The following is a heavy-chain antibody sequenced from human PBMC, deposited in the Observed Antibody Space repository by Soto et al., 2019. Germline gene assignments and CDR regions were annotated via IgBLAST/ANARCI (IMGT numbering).Heavy chain of an antibody. J-gene: IGHJ6*02. CDR3: ARDEMRFSWGYGMDV. V-gene: IGHV3-30-3*01. CDR1: GFTFSSYA. Sequence: QVQLVESGGGVVQPGRSLRLSCAASGFTFSSYAMHWVRQAPGKGLEWVAVISYDGSNKYYADSVKGRFTISRDNSKNTLYLQMNSLRAEDTAVYYCARDEMRFSWGYGMDVWGQGTTVTVSS. CDR2: ISYDGSNK. D-gene: IGHD3-3*01.